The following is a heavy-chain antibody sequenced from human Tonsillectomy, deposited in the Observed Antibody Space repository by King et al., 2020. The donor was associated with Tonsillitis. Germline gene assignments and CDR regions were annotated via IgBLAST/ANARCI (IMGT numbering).Heavy chain of an antibody. CDR2: ISYDGSNK. Sequence: VQLVESGGGVVQPGRSLRLSCAASGFTFSSYGMHWVRQAPGKGLEWVAVISYDGSNKYYADSVKGRFTISRDNSKNTLYLQMNSLRAEDTAVYYFARDYGGATGDGDYWGQGTLVTVSS. CDR3: ARDYGGATGDGDY. CDR1: GFTFSSYG. V-gene: IGHV3-33*05. D-gene: IGHD1-26*01. J-gene: IGHJ4*02.